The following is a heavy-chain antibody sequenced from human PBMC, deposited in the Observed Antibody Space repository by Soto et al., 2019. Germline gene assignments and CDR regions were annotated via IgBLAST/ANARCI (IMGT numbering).Heavy chain of an antibody. CDR2: ISGNGGST. V-gene: IGHV3-23*01. J-gene: IGHJ6*02. D-gene: IGHD6-6*01. Sequence: GGSLRLSCAASGFTFGRCSMNWVRQAPGKGLEWVSTISGNGGSTYYADSVRGRFTISRDNFNDTLYLVMNSLTTEDTATYFCAKIHVPYYAMDVWGHGTTVTVSS. CDR1: GFTFGRCS. CDR3: AKIHVPYYAMDV.